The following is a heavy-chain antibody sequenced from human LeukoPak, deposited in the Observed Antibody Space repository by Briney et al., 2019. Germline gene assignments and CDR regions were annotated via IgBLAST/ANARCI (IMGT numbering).Heavy chain of an antibody. D-gene: IGHD2-15*01. J-gene: IGHJ4*02. CDR1: GFTFSDYY. CDR3: ARARWVAATKYYFDY. Sequence: GGSLRLSCAASGFTFSDYYMSWIRQAPGKGREWVPFISNRGSTIYYADSVKGRFTLSRDNAKNSLYLQMNSLRAEDTAVYYCARARWVAATKYYFDYWGQGTLVTVSS. CDR2: ISNRGSTI. V-gene: IGHV3-11*01.